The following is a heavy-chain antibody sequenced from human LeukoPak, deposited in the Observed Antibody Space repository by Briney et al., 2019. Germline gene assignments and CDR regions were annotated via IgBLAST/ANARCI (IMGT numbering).Heavy chain of an antibody. J-gene: IGHJ4*02. CDR3: ARGLGGSSSGYYFDY. Sequence: GESLRLSCAASGFTFSSYAMSWVRQAPGKGLEWLSGISISGGSTSYADSVKGRFTISRDNPRNTLYMEMNSLRVEDTAVYYCARGLGGSSSGYYFDYWGQGTLVTVSS. CDR2: ISISGGST. CDR1: GFTFSSYA. D-gene: IGHD6-6*01. V-gene: IGHV3-23*01.